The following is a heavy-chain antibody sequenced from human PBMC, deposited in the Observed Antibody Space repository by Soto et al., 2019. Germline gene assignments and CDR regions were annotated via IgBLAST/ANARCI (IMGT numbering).Heavy chain of an antibody. Sequence: ASVKVSCKASGYTFTNFGISWVRQAPGQGLEWMGGFDPEDGETIYAQKFQGRVTMTEDTSTDTAYMELSSLRSEDTAVYYCATDNRGYYDSSGYMVYYGMDVWGQGTTVTVSS. CDR2: FDPEDGET. CDR3: ATDNRGYYDSSGYMVYYGMDV. V-gene: IGHV1-24*01. J-gene: IGHJ6*02. D-gene: IGHD3-22*01. CDR1: GYTFTNFG.